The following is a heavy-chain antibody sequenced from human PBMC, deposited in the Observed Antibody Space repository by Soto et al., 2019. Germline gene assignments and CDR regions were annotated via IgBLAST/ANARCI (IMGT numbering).Heavy chain of an antibody. CDR1: GFTFSDYY. V-gene: IGHV3-11*01. CDR2: ISSSGSTI. Sequence: QVQLVESGGGLVKPGGSLRLSCAASGFTFSDYYMSWIRQAPGKGLEWVSYISSSGSTIYYADSVKGRFTISRDNAKNSLYLQLNSLRGEDTSVYHCASQYLYSSGWYGTGTLEYWGQGTLVTVS. D-gene: IGHD6-19*01. J-gene: IGHJ4*02. CDR3: ASQYLYSSGWYGTGTLEY.